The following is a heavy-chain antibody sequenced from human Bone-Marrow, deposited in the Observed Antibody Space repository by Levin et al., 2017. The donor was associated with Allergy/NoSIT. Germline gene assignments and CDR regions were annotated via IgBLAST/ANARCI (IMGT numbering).Heavy chain of an antibody. CDR1: GFTFSSYW. CDR2: INSDGSST. CDR3: ASVVYSLSGMDV. V-gene: IGHV3-74*01. D-gene: IGHD2-15*01. J-gene: IGHJ6*02. Sequence: PGGSLRLSCAASGFTFSSYWMHWVRQAPGKGLVWVSRINSDGSSTSYADSVKGRFTISRDNAKNTLYLQMNSLRAEDTAVYYCASVVYSLSGMDVWGQGTTVTVSS.